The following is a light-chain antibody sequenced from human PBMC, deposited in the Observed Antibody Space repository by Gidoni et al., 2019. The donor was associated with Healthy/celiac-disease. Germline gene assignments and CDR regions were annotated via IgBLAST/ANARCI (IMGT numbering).Light chain of an antibody. CDR3: QQSYSTPRT. Sequence: DIQITPSPSSLAASLGDRVTITCRASQSISSYLNWYQQKPGKAPKLRIYAASSLQSGVPSRFSGSGSGTDFTLNISSLQPEDFATYYCQQSYSTPRTFGQGTRLEIK. J-gene: IGKJ5*01. V-gene: IGKV1-39*01. CDR2: AAS. CDR1: QSISSY.